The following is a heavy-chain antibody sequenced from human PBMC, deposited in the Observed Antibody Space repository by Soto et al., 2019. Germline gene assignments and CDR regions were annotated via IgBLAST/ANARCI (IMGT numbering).Heavy chain of an antibody. V-gene: IGHV4-59*08. CDR1: GGSISGHY. CDR2: MYYSGST. CDR3: ARGPYYDLIWNYYYMDV. Sequence: QVQLQASGPGLVPPSETLSLSCRVSGGSISGHYWSWVRQTPGKGLEWIGYMYYSGSTNYNPSLKSRVTISVDTSKHHFSLRLTSVTAADPAVYYCARGPYYDLIWNYYYMDVWGKGTTVTVSS. J-gene: IGHJ6*03. D-gene: IGHD3-16*01.